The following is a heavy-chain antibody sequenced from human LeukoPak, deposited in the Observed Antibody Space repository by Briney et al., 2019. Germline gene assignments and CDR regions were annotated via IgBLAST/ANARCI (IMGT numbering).Heavy chain of an antibody. CDR1: GGTFSTYV. CDR3: ARDYPDLTDTQLWRGYYFDY. V-gene: IGHV1-69*05. J-gene: IGHJ4*02. Sequence: SVKVSCKASGGTFSTYVISWVRQAPGQGLEWMGGIIPILGTTNYAQKFKGRVTITTDESTSTAYMELSSLRSEDTAVYYCARDYPDLTDTQLWRGYYFDYWGQGTLVTVSS. D-gene: IGHD5-18*01. CDR2: IIPILGTT.